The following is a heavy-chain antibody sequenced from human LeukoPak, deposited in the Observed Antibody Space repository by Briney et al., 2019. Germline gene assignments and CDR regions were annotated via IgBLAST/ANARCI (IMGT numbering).Heavy chain of an antibody. V-gene: IGHV4-4*07. CDR1: GGSISTYY. CDR3: ARVAVAAREYFDY. J-gene: IGHJ4*02. Sequence: SETLSLTCTVSGGSISTYYWTWIRQPAGKGLEWIGRIYTSGSTNYNPSLKSRVTISVDTSKNQFSLKLSSVTAADTAVYYCARVAVAAREYFDYWGQGTLVTVSS. D-gene: IGHD6-19*01. CDR2: IYTSGST.